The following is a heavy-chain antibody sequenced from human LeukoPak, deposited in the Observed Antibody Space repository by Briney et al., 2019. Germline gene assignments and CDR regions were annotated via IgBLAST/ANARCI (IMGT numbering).Heavy chain of an antibody. V-gene: IGHV3-7*01. J-gene: IGHJ4*02. Sequence: GSLRLSCAASGFSFSSYWMSWVRQAPGKGLEWVANIKQDGSEKYYVDSVKGRFTISRDNAKNSLYLQMNSLRAEDTAVYYCAREDGDYSFDYWGQGTLVTVSS. CDR1: GFSFSSYW. CDR3: AREDGDYSFDY. CDR2: IKQDGSEK. D-gene: IGHD4-17*01.